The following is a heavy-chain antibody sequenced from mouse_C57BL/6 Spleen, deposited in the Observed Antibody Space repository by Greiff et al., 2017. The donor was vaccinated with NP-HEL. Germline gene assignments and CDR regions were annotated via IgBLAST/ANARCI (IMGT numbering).Heavy chain of an antibody. Sequence: EVQLVESGGGLVKPGGSLKLSCAASGFTFSSYAMSWVRQTPEKRLEWVATISDGGSYTYYPDNVKGRFTISRDNAKNNLYLQMSHLKSEDTAMYYCARDGGLWHYFDYWGQGTTLTVSS. CDR1: GFTFSSYA. V-gene: IGHV5-4*01. D-gene: IGHD1-1*02. CDR2: ISDGGSYT. J-gene: IGHJ2*01. CDR3: ARDGGLWHYFDY.